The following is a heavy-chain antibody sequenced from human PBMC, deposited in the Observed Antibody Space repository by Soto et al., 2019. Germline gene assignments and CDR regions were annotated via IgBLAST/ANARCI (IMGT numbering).Heavy chain of an antibody. CDR2: IYYSGST. CDR3: ARNMVRGVFDY. J-gene: IGHJ4*02. D-gene: IGHD3-10*01. Sequence: PSETLSLTCTVSGGSISSGGYYWSWIRQHPGKGLEWIGYIYYSGSTYYNPSLKSRVTISVDTSKNQFSLKLSSVTAADTAVYYCARNMVRGVFDYWGQGTLVTVSS. CDR1: GGSISSGGYY. V-gene: IGHV4-31*03.